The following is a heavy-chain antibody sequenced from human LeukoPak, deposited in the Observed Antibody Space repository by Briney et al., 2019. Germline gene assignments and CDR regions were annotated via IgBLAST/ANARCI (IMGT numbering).Heavy chain of an antibody. J-gene: IGHJ4*02. Sequence: GGSLRLSCAASGFTFSDYYMSWVRQAPGKGLEWVSAISGSGGSTYYADSVKGRFTISRDNSKNTLYLQMNSLRAEDTAVYYCAKGPDYYDSSGYPDWGQGTLVTVSS. CDR2: ISGSGGST. CDR3: AKGPDYYDSSGYPD. D-gene: IGHD3-22*01. V-gene: IGHV3-23*01. CDR1: GFTFSDYY.